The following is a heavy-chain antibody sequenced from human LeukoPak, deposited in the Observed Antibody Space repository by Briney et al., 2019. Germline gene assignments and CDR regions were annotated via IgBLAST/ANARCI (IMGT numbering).Heavy chain of an antibody. CDR1: GFIFSSYW. CDR2: IHSDGGST. CDR3: ARDGYRSSLDY. J-gene: IGHJ4*02. Sequence: GGSLRLSCAASGFIFSSYWMHWVRQAPREGLVWVSRIHSDGGSTSYADSVKGRFTISRDNAKNTLYLQMSSLTAEDAAVYYCARDGYRSSLDYWGQGTLVTVSS. D-gene: IGHD6-6*01. V-gene: IGHV3-74*01.